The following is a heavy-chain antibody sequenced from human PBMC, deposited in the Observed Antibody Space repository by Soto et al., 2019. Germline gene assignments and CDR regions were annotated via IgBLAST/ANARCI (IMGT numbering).Heavy chain of an antibody. CDR3: AREARITIFGVAPNWFDP. V-gene: IGHV4-34*01. CDR1: GGSFSGYY. Sequence: PSETLSLTCAVYGGSFSGYYWSWIRQPPGKGLEWIGEINHSGSTNYNPSLKSRVTISVDTSKNQFSLKLSSVTAADTAVYYCAREARITIFGVAPNWFDPWGQGTLVTVSS. J-gene: IGHJ5*02. CDR2: INHSGST. D-gene: IGHD3-3*01.